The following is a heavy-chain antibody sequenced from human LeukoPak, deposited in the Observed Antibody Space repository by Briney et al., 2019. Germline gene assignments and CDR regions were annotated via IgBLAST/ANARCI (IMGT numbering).Heavy chain of an antibody. CDR3: ASWDIGYSNSTSCFPPPS. CDR1: RFTFSTYS. Sequence: PGGSLRLSCAASRFTFSTYSMNWVRQAPGKGLEWVSSISSSSTYKHYAESVKGRFTISRDNAQNSLYLQMHSLRAEDTAVYYCASWDIGYSNSTSCFPPPSWGQGTLVIVSS. D-gene: IGHD2-2*01. J-gene: IGHJ4*02. V-gene: IGHV3-21*01. CDR2: ISSSSTYK.